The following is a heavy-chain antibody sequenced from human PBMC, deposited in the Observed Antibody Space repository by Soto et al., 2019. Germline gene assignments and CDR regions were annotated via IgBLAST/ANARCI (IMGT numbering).Heavy chain of an antibody. CDR2: IKSKTDGGTT. Sequence: TGGSLRLSCAASGFTFSNAWMSWVRQAPGKGLEWVGRIKSKTDGGTTDYAAPVKGRFTISRDDSKNTLYLQMNSLKTEDTAVYYCTTDSPSYCGGDCYSYYFDYWGQGTLVTVSS. D-gene: IGHD2-21*02. CDR1: GFTFSNAW. J-gene: IGHJ4*02. V-gene: IGHV3-15*01. CDR3: TTDSPSYCGGDCYSYYFDY.